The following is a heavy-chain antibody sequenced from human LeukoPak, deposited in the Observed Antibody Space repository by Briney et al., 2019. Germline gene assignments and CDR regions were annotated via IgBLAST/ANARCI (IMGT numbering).Heavy chain of an antibody. Sequence: ASVEVSCKASGYTFTGYYMHWVRQAPGQGLEWMGWINPNSGGTNYAQKFQGWVTMTRDTSISTAYMELSRLRSDDTAVYYCARDKGSSWYDGYFDYWGRGTLVTVSS. CDR2: INPNSGGT. CDR1: GYTFTGYY. CDR3: ARDKGSSWYDGYFDY. D-gene: IGHD6-13*01. J-gene: IGHJ4*02. V-gene: IGHV1-2*04.